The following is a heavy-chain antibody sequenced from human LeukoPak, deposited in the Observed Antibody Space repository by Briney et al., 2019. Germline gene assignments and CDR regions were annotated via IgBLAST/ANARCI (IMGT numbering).Heavy chain of an antibody. D-gene: IGHD3-22*01. J-gene: IGHJ4*02. CDR3: ARSGVGYYYDSSGYYPLDY. Sequence: GASVTVSCKASGYTFTNYGISWVRQAPGQGLEWMGWISAYNGNTNYAQKLQGRVTMTTDTSTSTAYMELRSLRSDDTAVYYCARSGVGYYYDSSGYYPLDYWGQGTLVTVSS. V-gene: IGHV1-18*01. CDR2: ISAYNGNT. CDR1: GYTFTNYG.